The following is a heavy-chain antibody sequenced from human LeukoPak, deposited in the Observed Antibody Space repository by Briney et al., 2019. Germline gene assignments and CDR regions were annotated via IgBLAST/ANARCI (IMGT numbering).Heavy chain of an antibody. CDR2: IYYSGST. J-gene: IGHJ4*02. CDR3: ARIGHEDYYFDY. CDR1: GGSISSGDYY. V-gene: IGHV4-30-4*01. Sequence: SETPSLTCTVSGGSISSGDYYWSWIRQPPGKGLEWIGYIYYSGSTYYNPSLKSRVTISVDTSKNQFSLKLSSVTAADTAVYYCARIGHEDYYFDYWGQGTLVTVSS.